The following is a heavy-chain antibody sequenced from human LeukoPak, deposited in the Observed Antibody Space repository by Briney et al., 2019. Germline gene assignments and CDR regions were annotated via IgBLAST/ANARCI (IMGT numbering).Heavy chain of an antibody. J-gene: IGHJ5*02. CDR2: IYHSGGS. D-gene: IGHD1-1*01. CDR3: AKAGTTGIHHWFDP. V-gene: IGHV4-38-2*01. CDR1: GHSISNDYD. Sequence: SETLSLTCVVSGHSISNDYDCGWIRQPPGKGLEWIGNIYHSGGSYYNPSLKSRVTILVDTSKNQFSLKLSSVTAADTAVYYCAKAGTTGIHHWFDPWGQGNLVTVSS.